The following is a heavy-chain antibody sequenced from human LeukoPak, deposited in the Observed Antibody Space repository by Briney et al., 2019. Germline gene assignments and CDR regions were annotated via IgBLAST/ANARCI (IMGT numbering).Heavy chain of an antibody. CDR1: GGSFSGYS. V-gene: IGHV4-34*01. CDR2: INHSGTT. D-gene: IGHD3-16*01. J-gene: IGHJ4*02. CDR3: ASRIYDFVWGTYTNDY. Sequence: SETLSLTCAVYGGSFSGYSWSWIRQPPRKGLEWIGEINHSGTTNYNPSLKSRVTISVDTSKNRFSLKLTSVTAADTAVYYCASRIYDFVWGTYTNDYWGQGTLVTVSS.